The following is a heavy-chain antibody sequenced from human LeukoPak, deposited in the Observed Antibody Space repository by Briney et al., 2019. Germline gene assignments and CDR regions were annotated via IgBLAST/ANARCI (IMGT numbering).Heavy chain of an antibody. D-gene: IGHD5-24*01. CDR1: GGTFSSYA. CDR3: ARDSPGGLQIPDY. Sequence: SVKVSCKASGGTFSSYAISWVRQAPGQGLEWMGGIIPIFGTANYAQKFQGRVTITADESTSTAYMELSSLRSEDTAVYYCARDSPGGLQIPDYWGQGTLVTVSS. CDR2: IIPIFGTA. V-gene: IGHV1-69*13. J-gene: IGHJ4*02.